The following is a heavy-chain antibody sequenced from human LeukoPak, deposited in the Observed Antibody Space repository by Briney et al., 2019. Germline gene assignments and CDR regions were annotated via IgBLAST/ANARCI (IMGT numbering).Heavy chain of an antibody. V-gene: IGHV4-59*01. CDR2: IYYSGST. D-gene: IGHD3-22*01. Sequence: TPSETLSLTCTVSGGSIRSYYWSWIRQPPGKGLEWIGYIYYSGSTNYNPSLKSRVTISVDTSKNQFSLKLSSVTAADTAVYYCARAFTYYYDSSGYYGWAFDIWGQGTMVTVSS. J-gene: IGHJ3*02. CDR1: GGSIRSYY. CDR3: ARAFTYYYDSSGYYGWAFDI.